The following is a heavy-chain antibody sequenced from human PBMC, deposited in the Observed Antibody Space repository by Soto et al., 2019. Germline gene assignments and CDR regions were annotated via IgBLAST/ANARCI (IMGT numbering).Heavy chain of an antibody. CDR3: ARHAYDFWCCYPYPRYYYVLAV. CDR2: IYPGDSNT. V-gene: IGHV5-51*01. D-gene: IGHD3-3*01. J-gene: IGHJ6*01. Sequence: PGESLKISCKGSGYSFTSYWIGWVRQMPGKGLEWMGIIYPGDSNTRYSPSLQGQVTISVDKSISTAYLQWSSLKATDTAMYYCARHAYDFWCCYPYPRYYYVLAVCGQGTSVIVSS. CDR1: GYSFTSYW.